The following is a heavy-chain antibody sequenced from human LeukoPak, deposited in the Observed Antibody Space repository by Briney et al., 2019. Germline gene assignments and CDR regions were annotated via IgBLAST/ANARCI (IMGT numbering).Heavy chain of an antibody. CDR1: GFTVSSNY. V-gene: IGHV3-53*01. J-gene: IGHJ4*02. CDR2: IYSGGST. CDR3: ARDLDGGYFDY. D-gene: IGHD4-23*01. Sequence: GGSLRLSCAASGFTVSSNYMSWVRQAPGKGLEWVSVIYSGGSTYYADSVKGRFTISRDNSKNTLYLQMNGLRAEDTAVYYCARDLDGGYFDYWGQGTLVTVSS.